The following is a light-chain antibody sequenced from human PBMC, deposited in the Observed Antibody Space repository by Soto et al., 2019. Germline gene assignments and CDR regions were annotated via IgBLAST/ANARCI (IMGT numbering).Light chain of an antibody. CDR1: QSISDT. Sequence: EIVMTQSPATLSVSPGGRATLSCRASQSISDTLAWYQHKPGQAPRLLIHGASTRAPGFPARFSGSGSGTDFPLTISSLQSEDFAVYYCQQYDNGPWTFGGGAKVEI. V-gene: IGKV3-15*01. J-gene: IGKJ1*01. CDR3: QQYDNGPWT. CDR2: GAS.